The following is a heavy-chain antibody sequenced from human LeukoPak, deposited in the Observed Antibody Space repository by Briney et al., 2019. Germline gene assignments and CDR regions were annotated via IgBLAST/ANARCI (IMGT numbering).Heavy chain of an antibody. J-gene: IGHJ4*02. V-gene: IGHV4-59*01. CDR1: GASISTYY. CDR3: ARGTTSAEAVPDY. CDR2: ISHRGNT. D-gene: IGHD6-13*01. Sequence: SETLSLTCTVSGASISTYYWSWIRQPPGKGLEWIGFISHRGNTNYNPSLKSRITISADTSKNQLSLKLSSVTAADTAIYYCARGTTSAEAVPDYWGQGTLVTVSS.